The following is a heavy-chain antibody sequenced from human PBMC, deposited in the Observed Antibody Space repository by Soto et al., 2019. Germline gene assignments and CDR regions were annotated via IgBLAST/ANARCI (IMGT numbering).Heavy chain of an antibody. CDR3: VQSRCGGDCLQSYSSHSYYGLDV. V-gene: IGHV2-5*02. D-gene: IGHD2-21*02. CDR1: GFSLGTIGVG. Sequence: QITLKESGPTLVKPTQTLTLTCTFSGFSLGTIGVGVGWIRQPPGKALEWLALIYWDDDKRYSPSLKSRLTVTKATSKNQVVRTMTNMDPVDTATYYCVQSRCGGDCLQSYSSHSYYGLDVWGQGTTVTVSS. J-gene: IGHJ6*02. CDR2: IYWDDDK.